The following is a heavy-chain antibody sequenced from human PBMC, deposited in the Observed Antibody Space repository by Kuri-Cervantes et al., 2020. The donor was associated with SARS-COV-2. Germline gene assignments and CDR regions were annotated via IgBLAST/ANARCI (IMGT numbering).Heavy chain of an antibody. Sequence: ASVKVSCKASGYTFTGYYMHWVRQAPGQGLEWMGWISIYNGKTNYTDKVQGRLTMTTDTSTSTVYMELRSLKSDDTAIYYCARAGFDSWGQGTLVTVSS. CDR3: ARAGFDS. CDR2: ISIYNGKT. V-gene: IGHV1-18*04. J-gene: IGHJ4*02. CDR1: GYTFTGYY.